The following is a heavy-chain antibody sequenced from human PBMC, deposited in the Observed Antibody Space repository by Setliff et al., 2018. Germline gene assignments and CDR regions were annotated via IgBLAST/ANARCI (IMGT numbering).Heavy chain of an antibody. CDR3: TTDRVGCSGTSCYNAFDI. V-gene: IGHV3-30*07. CDR1: GFTFNSYA. Sequence: GGSLRLSCAASGFTFNSYAMHWVRQAPGKGLEWLAVISYDGINKYYADSVRGRFTVSRDNSRNTLFLQMNSLTAEDTAVYFCTTDRVGCSGTSCYNAFDIWGQGTMVTVSS. D-gene: IGHD2-2*01. CDR2: ISYDGINK. J-gene: IGHJ3*02.